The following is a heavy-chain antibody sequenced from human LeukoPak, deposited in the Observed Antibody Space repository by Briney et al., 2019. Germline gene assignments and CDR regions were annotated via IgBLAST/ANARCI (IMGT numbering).Heavy chain of an antibody. J-gene: IGHJ4*02. Sequence: SETLSLTCTVSGGSISSGSYYWSWIRQPAGKGLEWIGRIYTSGSTNYNPSLKSRVTISVDTSKNQFSLRLSSVTAADTAVYYCARGAAATYWGQGTLVTVSS. CDR1: GGSISSGSYY. V-gene: IGHV4-61*02. CDR2: IYTSGST. D-gene: IGHD2-15*01. CDR3: ARGAAATY.